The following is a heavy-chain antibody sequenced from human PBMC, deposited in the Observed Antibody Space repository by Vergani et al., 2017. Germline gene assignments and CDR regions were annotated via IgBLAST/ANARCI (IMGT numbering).Heavy chain of an antibody. J-gene: IGHJ4*02. CDR3: ASPRIHPTSGYPYYFDY. V-gene: IGHV4-39*01. D-gene: IGHD3-22*01. CDR2: LYYSGST. Sequence: QLQLQESGPGLVKPSETLSLTCTVSGGSISSSSYYWGWIRQPPGKGLGWIGSLYYSGSTYYNPSLKSRVTISVDTSKNQFSLKLSSVTAADTALYYCASPRIHPTSGYPYYFDYWGQGTLVTVSS. CDR1: GGSISSSSYY.